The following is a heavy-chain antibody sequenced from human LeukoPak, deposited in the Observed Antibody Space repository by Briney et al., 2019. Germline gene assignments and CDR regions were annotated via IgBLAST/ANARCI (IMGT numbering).Heavy chain of an antibody. D-gene: IGHD1-26*01. CDR2: ISAYNGNT. V-gene: IGHV1-18*01. Sequence: GASVKVSCKASGYTFTSYGISWVRQAPGQGLEWMGWISAYNGNTNYAQKLQGRVTMTTDTSTSTAYMELRSLRSDDTAVYYCARDWARAIGIVGATAGYWGQGTLVTVSS. J-gene: IGHJ4*02. CDR1: GYTFTSYG. CDR3: ARDWARAIGIVGATAGY.